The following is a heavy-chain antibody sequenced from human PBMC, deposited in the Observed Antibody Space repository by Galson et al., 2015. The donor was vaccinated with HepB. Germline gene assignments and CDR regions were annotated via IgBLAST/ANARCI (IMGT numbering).Heavy chain of an antibody. Sequence: SLRLSCAASGFTFSSYAMSWVRQAPGKGLEWVSAISGSGGSTYYADFVKGRFTISRDNSKNTLYLQMNSLRAEDTAVYYCAKDLLSMVRGVIITSWGQGTLVTVSS. D-gene: IGHD3-10*01. CDR3: AKDLLSMVRGVIITS. J-gene: IGHJ5*02. CDR1: GFTFSSYA. V-gene: IGHV3-23*01. CDR2: ISGSGGST.